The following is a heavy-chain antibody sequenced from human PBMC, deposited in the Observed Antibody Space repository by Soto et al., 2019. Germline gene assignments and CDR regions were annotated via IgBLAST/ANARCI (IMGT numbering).Heavy chain of an antibody. CDR2: IDPSDSYI. D-gene: IGHD2-8*01. V-gene: IGHV5-10-1*01. CDR3: ARLMVPYYYYGMDV. J-gene: IGHJ6*02. Sequence: GESLKISCKGSGYSFTNYWITWVRQMPGKGLEWMGRIDPSDSYINYSPSSQGHVTISADKSINTAYLQWSSLKASDTAMYYCARLMVPYYYYGMDVWGQGTTVTVSS. CDR1: GYSFTNYW.